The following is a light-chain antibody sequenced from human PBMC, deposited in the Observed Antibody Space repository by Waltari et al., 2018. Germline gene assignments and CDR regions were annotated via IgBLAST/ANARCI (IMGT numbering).Light chain of an antibody. Sequence: EIVLTQSPGTLSLSPGERATLSCRASQSVSSSYLAWYQQKPGQAPRLLIYGASSRATGIPDRFRGSGSGTDFTLTISRLEPEDFAVYYCQQYGSSPVLFGGGTKVEIK. CDR1: QSVSSSY. J-gene: IGKJ4*01. CDR3: QQYGSSPVL. V-gene: IGKV3-20*01. CDR2: GAS.